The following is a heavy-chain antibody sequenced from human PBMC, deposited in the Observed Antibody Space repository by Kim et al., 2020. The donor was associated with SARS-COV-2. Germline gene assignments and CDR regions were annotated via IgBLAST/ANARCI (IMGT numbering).Heavy chain of an antibody. J-gene: IGHJ4*02. V-gene: IGHV3-30-3*01. D-gene: IGHD6-19*01. CDR2: ITDDGSIK. CDR3: AMTSSGWYSRFDH. CDR1: GFTFSSSA. Sequence: GGSLRLSCAASGFTFSSSAMHWVRQAPGKGLEWVSLITDDGSIKYYADSVKGRFTISRDNSKNTLYLQMNSLRAEDRAVYYCAMTSSGWYSRFDHWGQGTLLADPS.